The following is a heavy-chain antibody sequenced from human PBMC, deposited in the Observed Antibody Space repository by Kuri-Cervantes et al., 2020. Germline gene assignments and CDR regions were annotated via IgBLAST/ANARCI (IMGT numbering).Heavy chain of an antibody. D-gene: IGHD5-24*01. J-gene: IGHJ6*02. CDR2: ISWNSGSI. V-gene: IGHV3-9*01. Sequence: GGSLRLSCAASGFTFDDYAMHWVRQAPGKGLEWVSGISWNSGSIGYADSVKGRFTISRDNAKNSLYLQMNSLRAEDTAVYYCARDRDPQNYYYYYYGMDVWGQGTTVTVSS. CDR1: GFTFDDYA. CDR3: ARDRDPQNYYYYYYGMDV.